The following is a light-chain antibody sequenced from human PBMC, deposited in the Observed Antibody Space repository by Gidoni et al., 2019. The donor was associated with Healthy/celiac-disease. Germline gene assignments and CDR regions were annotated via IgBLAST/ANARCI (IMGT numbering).Light chain of an antibody. Sequence: EIVMTQYPATLSVSPGERATLSCRASQSVSSNLAWYQQKPGQAPRLLIYGASTRATGIPARFSGSGSGTEFTLTISSLQSEDFAFYYCQQYNNWPPMYTFGQGTKLEIK. V-gene: IGKV3-15*01. J-gene: IGKJ2*01. CDR2: GAS. CDR3: QQYNNWPPMYT. CDR1: QSVSSN.